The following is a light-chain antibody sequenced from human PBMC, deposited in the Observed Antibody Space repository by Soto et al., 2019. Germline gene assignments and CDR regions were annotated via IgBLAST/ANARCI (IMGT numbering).Light chain of an antibody. Sequence: EIVLTQSPGTLSFSPGERATLSCRASQSISSTYLTWYHQRPGQAPRLLIYDASRRATGIPDRFSGSGSGTDFSLTISRLEPEDFAVYYCQHYDSARWTFGLGTKVDI. CDR1: QSISSTY. V-gene: IGKV3-20*01. CDR3: QHYDSARWT. J-gene: IGKJ1*01. CDR2: DAS.